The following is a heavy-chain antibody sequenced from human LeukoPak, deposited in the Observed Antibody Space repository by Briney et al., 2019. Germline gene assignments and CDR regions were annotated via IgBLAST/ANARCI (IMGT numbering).Heavy chain of an antibody. Sequence: SETLSLTCAVYGGSFSGYFWTLIRQPPGKGLEWIGEINHSGSTNYNASLKSRVTISVDTSKNQFSLELSSVTAADTAVYYCATRSRTRADGPIAAATEFDYWGQGTLVTVSS. J-gene: IGHJ4*02. CDR3: ATRSRTRADGPIAAATEFDY. CDR2: INHSGST. CDR1: GGSFSGYF. V-gene: IGHV4-34*01. D-gene: IGHD6-13*01.